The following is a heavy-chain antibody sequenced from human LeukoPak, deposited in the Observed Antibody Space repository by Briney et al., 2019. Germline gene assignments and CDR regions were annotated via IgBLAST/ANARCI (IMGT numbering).Heavy chain of an antibody. V-gene: IGHV3-30*02. Sequence: GGTLRLSCAASGFTFSSYGMHWVRQAPGKGLEWVAFIRYDGSNKYYADSVKGRFTISRDDSKNTLYLQMNSLRAEDTAAYYCAKGYYFDILSGYSSLDSWGQGTLVTVSS. CDR2: IRYDGSNK. D-gene: IGHD3-9*01. CDR1: GFTFSSYG. J-gene: IGHJ4*02. CDR3: AKGYYFDILSGYSSLDS.